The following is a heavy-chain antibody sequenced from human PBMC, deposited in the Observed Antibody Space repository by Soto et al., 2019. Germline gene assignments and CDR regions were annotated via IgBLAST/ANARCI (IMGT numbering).Heavy chain of an antibody. V-gene: IGHV4-34*01. Sequence: SETLSLTCAVYGGSFSGYYWSWIRQPPGKGLEWIGEINHSGRTNYNPSLKSRVTISVDTSKNQFSLKLSSVTAADTAVYYCARGLTYDYVWGSYRTHAFDYWGQGTLVTVSS. D-gene: IGHD3-16*02. CDR3: ARGLTYDYVWGSYRTHAFDY. CDR1: GGSFSGYY. CDR2: INHSGRT. J-gene: IGHJ4*02.